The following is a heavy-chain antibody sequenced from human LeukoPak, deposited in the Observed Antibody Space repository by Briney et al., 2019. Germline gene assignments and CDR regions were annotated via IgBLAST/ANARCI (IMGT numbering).Heavy chain of an antibody. CDR3: VKALGNTSASMDV. Sequence: GGSLRLSCAASGFTFDDYSMHWVRQAPGKGLEWVSLITWDGGTTYYADSVRGRFTISRDNSKNPLHLQMNSLRAEDTALYYCVKALGNTSASMDVWGKGTTVTVSS. CDR1: GFTFDDYS. CDR2: ITWDGGTT. V-gene: IGHV3-43D*04. J-gene: IGHJ6*03. D-gene: IGHD4-23*01.